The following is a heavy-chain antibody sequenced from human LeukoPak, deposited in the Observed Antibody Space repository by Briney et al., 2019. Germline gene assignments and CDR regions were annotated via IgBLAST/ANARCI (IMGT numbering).Heavy chain of an antibody. CDR3: ARGRYSSGWYEAEYFQH. D-gene: IGHD6-19*01. CDR2: INSDGSST. Sequence: PGGSLRLSCEASGFTFTTYSMTWVRQAPGRGVVWVSHINSDGSSTSYAVSVKGRFTISRHNAENTLYLQMNSLRAEDTAVYYCARGRYSSGWYEAEYFQHWGQGTLVTVSS. CDR1: GFTFTTYS. V-gene: IGHV3-74*01. J-gene: IGHJ1*01.